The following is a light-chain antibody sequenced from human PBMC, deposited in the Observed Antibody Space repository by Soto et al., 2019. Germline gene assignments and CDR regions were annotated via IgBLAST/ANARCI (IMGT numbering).Light chain of an antibody. CDR1: QSITSY. CDR3: QQRSNWPLT. J-gene: IGKJ4*01. CDR2: DVS. V-gene: IGKV3-11*01. Sequence: EIVLTQSPGTLSLSPGERATLSCRASQSITSYLAWYQQKLGQAPRLLIYDVSTRATGIPARFSGSGSGTDFTLTISSLEPEDFAVYYCQQRSNWPLTFGGGTKVDIK.